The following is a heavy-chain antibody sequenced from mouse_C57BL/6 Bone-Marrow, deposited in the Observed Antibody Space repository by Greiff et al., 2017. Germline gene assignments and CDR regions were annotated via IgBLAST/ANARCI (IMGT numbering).Heavy chain of an antibody. J-gene: IGHJ1*03. V-gene: IGHV1-55*01. CDR2: IYPGSGST. Sequence: QVQLQQPGAELVKPGASVKMSCKASGYTFTSYWITWVKQRPGQGLEWIGDIYPGSGSTNYNEKFKSKATLTVDTSSSTAYMPLSSLTSADSAVYYCARAPFYYGSTLDVWGTGTTVTVSS. D-gene: IGHD1-1*01. CDR1: GYTFTSYW. CDR3: ARAPFYYGSTLDV.